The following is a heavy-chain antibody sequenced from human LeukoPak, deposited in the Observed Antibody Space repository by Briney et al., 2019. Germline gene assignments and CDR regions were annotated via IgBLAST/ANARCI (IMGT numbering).Heavy chain of an antibody. CDR2: INPNSGGT. V-gene: IGHV1-2*02. J-gene: IGHJ4*02. CDR1: GYTFTGYY. Sequence: ASVKVSCKASGYTFTGYYTHWVRQAPGQGLEWMGWINPNSGGTNYAQKFQGRVTMTRDTSISTAYMELSRLRSDDTAVYYCARARIAAAGGGFDYWGQGTLVTVSS. D-gene: IGHD6-13*01. CDR3: ARARIAAAGGGFDY.